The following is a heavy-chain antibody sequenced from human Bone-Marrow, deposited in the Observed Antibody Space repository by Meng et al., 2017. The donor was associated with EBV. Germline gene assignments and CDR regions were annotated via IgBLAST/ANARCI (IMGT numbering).Heavy chain of an antibody. D-gene: IGHD2-15*01. V-gene: IGHV3-23*01. Sequence: EVQLLESGGALVQPGGSLRLSCTVSGFSFTTYGVAWVRQAPGKGPEWVAGIGGSGGIINYADSVKGRFTISTDKSKNTLFLQMDSLRVEDTAIYYCAKSRGWDLLAWLDSWGHGTMVTVSS. CDR3: AKSRGWDLLAWLDS. CDR2: IGGSGGII. CDR1: GFSFTTYG. J-gene: IGHJ5*01.